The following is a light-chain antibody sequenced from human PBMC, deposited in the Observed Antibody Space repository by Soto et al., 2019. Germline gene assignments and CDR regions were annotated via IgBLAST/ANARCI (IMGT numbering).Light chain of an antibody. CDR1: QSVSNGN. CDR3: QLYGTSPPWA. Sequence: EIVLTQSPGTLSLSPGERATLSCRASQSVSNGNLAWYQQNPGQAPGLLIYATSSRATGIPDRFSGGGSGTDFTLTIYRLEPEDFAVYYCQLYGTSPPWAFGQGTRVEI. CDR2: ATS. J-gene: IGKJ1*01. V-gene: IGKV3-20*01.